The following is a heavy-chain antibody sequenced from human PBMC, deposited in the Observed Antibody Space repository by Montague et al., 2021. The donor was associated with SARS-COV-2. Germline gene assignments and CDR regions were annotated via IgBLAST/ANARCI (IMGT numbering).Heavy chain of an antibody. CDR3: AIPMVRGFSRAFDI. CDR1: GGSFSGYY. J-gene: IGHJ3*02. Sequence: SETLSLTCAVYGGSFSGYYWSWIRQPPGKGLEWIWEIHHSGSTNXNPSLKSRVTISVDTSKNQFSLKLSSVTAADTAVYYCAIPMVRGFSRAFDIWGQGTMVTVSS. CDR2: IHHSGST. D-gene: IGHD3-10*01. V-gene: IGHV4-34*01.